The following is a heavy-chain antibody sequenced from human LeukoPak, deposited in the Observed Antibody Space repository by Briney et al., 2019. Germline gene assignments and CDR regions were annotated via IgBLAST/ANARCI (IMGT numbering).Heavy chain of an antibody. V-gene: IGHV4-59*08. CDR1: GGSISNYY. J-gene: IGHJ4*02. CDR3: ARQSRGIAVAGLDY. CDR2: IYYNGST. D-gene: IGHD6-19*01. Sequence: SETLSLTCIVSGGSISNYYWTWIGQPPGKGLEWIGYIYYNGSTNYNPSLKSRVTISVDTSKNQFSLKLNSVTAADTAVYYCARQSRGIAVAGLDYWGQGILVTVSS.